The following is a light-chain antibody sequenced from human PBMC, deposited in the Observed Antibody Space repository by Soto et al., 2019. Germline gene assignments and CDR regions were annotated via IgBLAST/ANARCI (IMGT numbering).Light chain of an antibody. V-gene: IGLV2-11*01. CDR3: CSYAGSYTFL. CDR2: DVS. J-gene: IGLJ2*01. CDR1: SSDVGGYNY. Sequence: QSALTQPRSVSGSPGQSVTISCTGTSSDVGGYNYVSWYQQHPGKAPKLMIYDVSKRPSGVPDRFSGSKSGSTASLTISVLQAEDEADYYCCSYAGSYTFLFGGGTKLTVL.